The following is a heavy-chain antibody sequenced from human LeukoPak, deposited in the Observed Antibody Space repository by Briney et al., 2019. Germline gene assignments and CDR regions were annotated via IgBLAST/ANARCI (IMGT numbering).Heavy chain of an antibody. J-gene: IGHJ4*02. D-gene: IGHD2-2*01. CDR2: ISAYNGNT. V-gene: IGHV1-18*01. Sequence: GASVKVSCKATGYTFTSYGISWVRQAPGQGLEWMGWISAYNGNTNYAQKLQGRVTMTTDTSTSTAYMELRSLRSDDTAVYYCARELGYCSSDQLSRDCYFDYWGQGTLVTVSS. CDR1: GYTFTSYG. CDR3: ARELGYCSSDQLSRDCYFDY.